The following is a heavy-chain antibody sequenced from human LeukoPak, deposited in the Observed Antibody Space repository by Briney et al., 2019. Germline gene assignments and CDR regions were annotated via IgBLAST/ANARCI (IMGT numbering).Heavy chain of an antibody. D-gene: IGHD5-18*01. Sequence: GASVKVSCKASGYTFTSYDINWVRQATGQGLEWMGWISAYNGNTNYAQKLQGRVTMTTDTSTSTAYMELRSLRSDDTAVYYCARDYSYGHQDYWGQGTLVTVSS. J-gene: IGHJ4*02. CDR2: ISAYNGNT. V-gene: IGHV1-18*01. CDR3: ARDYSYGHQDY. CDR1: GYTFTSYD.